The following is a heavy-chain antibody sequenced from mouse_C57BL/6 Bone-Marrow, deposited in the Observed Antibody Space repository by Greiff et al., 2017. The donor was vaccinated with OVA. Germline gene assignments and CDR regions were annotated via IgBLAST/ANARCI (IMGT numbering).Heavy chain of an antibody. CDR3: ARGGPSLGY. V-gene: IGHV3-6*01. J-gene: IGHJ2*01. CDR1: GYSITSGYY. D-gene: IGHD3-3*01. Sequence: ESGPGLVKPSQSLSLTCSVTGYSITSGYYWNWIRQFPGNKLEWMGYISYDGSNNYNPSLKNRISITRDTSKNQFFLKLNSVTTEDTATYYCARGGPSLGYWGQGTTLTVSS. CDR2: ISYDGSN.